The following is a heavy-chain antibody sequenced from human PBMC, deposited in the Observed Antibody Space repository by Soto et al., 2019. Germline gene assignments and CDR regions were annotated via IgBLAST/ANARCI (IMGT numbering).Heavy chain of an antibody. CDR2: IYYSGST. Sequence: SETLSLTCAVSGGSISPYYWSWIRQPPGKGLEWIGFIYYSGSTNYNPSLKSRVTISVDTSQNQFSLMLTSVTAADTAVYYCARPRSSGYAGEFDYWGQGTLVTVS. V-gene: IGHV4-59*01. D-gene: IGHD3-22*01. J-gene: IGHJ4*02. CDR3: ARPRSSGYAGEFDY. CDR1: GGSISPYY.